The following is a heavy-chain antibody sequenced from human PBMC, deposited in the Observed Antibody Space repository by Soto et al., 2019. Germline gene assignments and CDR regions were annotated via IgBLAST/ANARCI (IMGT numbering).Heavy chain of an antibody. CDR1: GFSFSNYA. D-gene: IGHD3-16*01. CDR3: AKVVKRFYYYYGMDV. Sequence: ESGGGLVQPGGSLRLSCAASGFSFSNYAMTWVRQAPGKGLEWVSSISGSGVSTYNADSVKGRFTISRDNSKNTLYLQINSLRVEDTAVYYCAKVVKRFYYYYGMDVWGQGTTVTVSS. CDR2: ISGSGVST. J-gene: IGHJ6*02. V-gene: IGHV3-23*01.